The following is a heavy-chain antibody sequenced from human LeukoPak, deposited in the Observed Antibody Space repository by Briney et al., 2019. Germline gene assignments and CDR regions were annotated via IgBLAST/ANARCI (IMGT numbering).Heavy chain of an antibody. D-gene: IGHD6-13*01. CDR1: GVSFSGYY. V-gene: IGHV4-34*01. CDR2: INHSGST. Sequence: PSETLSLTCAVYGVSFSGYYWSWIRQPPGKGLEWLGEINHSGSTNYNPSRKSRVTISVDTSKNQFSLKLSSVTAADTAVYYCARDDSSSRDIFDYWGQGTLVTVSS. J-gene: IGHJ4*02. CDR3: ARDDSSSRDIFDY.